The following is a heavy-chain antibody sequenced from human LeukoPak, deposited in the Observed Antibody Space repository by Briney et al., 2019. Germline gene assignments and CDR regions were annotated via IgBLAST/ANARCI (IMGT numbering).Heavy chain of an antibody. Sequence: GGSLRPSCAASGFTFSSYWMSWVRQAPGKGLEWVANIKQDGSEKYYVDSVKGRFTISRDNAKNSLYLQMNSLRAEDTAVYYCARERSDSSGYYFDYWGQGTLVTVSS. CDR3: ARERSDSSGYYFDY. CDR1: GFTFSSYW. CDR2: IKQDGSEK. J-gene: IGHJ4*02. D-gene: IGHD3-22*01. V-gene: IGHV3-7*01.